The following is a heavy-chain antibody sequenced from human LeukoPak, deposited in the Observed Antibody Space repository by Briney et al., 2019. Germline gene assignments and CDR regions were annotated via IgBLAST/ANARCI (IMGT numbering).Heavy chain of an antibody. V-gene: IGHV4-31*03. CDR1: GGSISSGGYY. J-gene: IGHJ6*02. CDR3: ARDTSDYCSSTSCYPLYGMDV. CDR2: IYYSGST. Sequence: SETLSLTCTVSGGSISSGGYYWSWIRQHPGKGPEWIGYIYYSGSTYYNPSLKSRVTISVDTSKNQFSLKLSSVTAADTAVYYCARDTSDYCSSTSCYPLYGMDVWGQGTTVTVSS. D-gene: IGHD2-2*01.